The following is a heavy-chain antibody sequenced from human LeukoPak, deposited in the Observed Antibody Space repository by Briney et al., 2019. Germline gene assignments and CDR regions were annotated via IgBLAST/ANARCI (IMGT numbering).Heavy chain of an antibody. J-gene: IGHJ4*02. V-gene: IGHV1-2*02. D-gene: IGHD3-22*01. Sequence: ASVKVSCKASGYTFTGYYMHWGRQAPGQGLEWMGWINPNSGGTNYAQKFQGRVTMTRDTSISTAYMELSRLRSDDTAVYYCARGKYYYDSSGYLAYWGQGTLVTVSS. CDR3: ARGKYYYDSSGYLAY. CDR2: INPNSGGT. CDR1: GYTFTGYY.